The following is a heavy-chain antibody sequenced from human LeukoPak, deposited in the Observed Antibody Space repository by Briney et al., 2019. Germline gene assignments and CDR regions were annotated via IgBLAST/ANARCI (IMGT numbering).Heavy chain of an antibody. CDR2: INPNSGGT. V-gene: IGHV1-2*02. D-gene: IGHD3-10*01. CDR3: AVAYGFGDDWFDP. Sequence: ASVKVSCKASGYTFTGYYMHWVRQAPGQGLEWMGWINPNSGGTNYAQRFQGRVTMTRDTSTSTAYMELRSLRSDDTAVYYCAVAYGFGDDWFDPWGQGTLVTVSS. J-gene: IGHJ5*02. CDR1: GYTFTGYY.